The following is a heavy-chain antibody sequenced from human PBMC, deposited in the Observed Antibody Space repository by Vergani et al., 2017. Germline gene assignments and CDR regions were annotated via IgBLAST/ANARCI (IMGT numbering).Heavy chain of an antibody. CDR1: GFTFSGSA. CDR2: VRSKANSYAT. D-gene: IGHD6-13*01. Sequence: EVQLVESGGGLVQPGGSLKLSCAASGFTFSGSAMHWVRQASGKGLEWVGRVRSKANSYATAYAASVKGRFTISRDNSKNTLYLQMNSLRAEDTAVYYCARAKSSSGYDYWGQGTLVTVSS. V-gene: IGHV3-73*02. CDR3: ARAKSSSGYDY. J-gene: IGHJ4*02.